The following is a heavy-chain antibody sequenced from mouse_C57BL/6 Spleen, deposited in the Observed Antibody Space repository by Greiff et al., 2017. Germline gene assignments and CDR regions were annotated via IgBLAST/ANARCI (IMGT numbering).Heavy chain of an antibody. CDR1: GYTFTSYW. J-gene: IGHJ2*01. V-gene: IGHV1-55*01. CDR3: ARSEGVTGTFDY. CDR2: IYPGSGST. Sequence: QVQLQQPGAELVKPGASVKMSCKASGYTFTSYWITWVKQRPGQGLEWIGDIYPGSGSTNYNEKFKSKATLTVDTSSSTAYMQLSSLTSEDSAVYYCARSEGVTGTFDYWGQGTTLTVSS. D-gene: IGHD4-1*01.